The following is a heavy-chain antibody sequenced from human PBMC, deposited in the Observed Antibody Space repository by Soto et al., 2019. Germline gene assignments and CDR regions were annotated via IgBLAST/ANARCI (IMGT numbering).Heavy chain of an antibody. Sequence: QVQLQESGPGLVKPSETLSLTCTVSGGSISSYYWSWIRQPPGKGLEWIGYIYYSGSTNYNPSLKRRVTISVDTSKNQFSLKLSSVTAADTAVYYCARSRGGYFGYWGQGTLVTVSS. CDR3: ARSRGGYFGY. CDR1: GGSISSYY. V-gene: IGHV4-59*01. CDR2: IYYSGST. J-gene: IGHJ4*02. D-gene: IGHD3-22*01.